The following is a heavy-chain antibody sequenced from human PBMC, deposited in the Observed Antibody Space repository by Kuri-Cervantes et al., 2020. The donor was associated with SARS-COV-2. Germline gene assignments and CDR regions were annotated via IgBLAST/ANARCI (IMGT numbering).Heavy chain of an antibody. D-gene: IGHD2-2*01. CDR3: AKGGGQLDY. Sequence: GGSLRLSCAASGFTFSSYGMHWVRQAPGKGLEWVAVISYDGSNKYYADSVKGRFTISRDNSKNTLYLQMNSLGAEDTAVYYCAKGGGQLDYWGQGTLVTVSS. CDR2: ISYDGSNK. J-gene: IGHJ4*02. CDR1: GFTFSSYG. V-gene: IGHV3-30*18.